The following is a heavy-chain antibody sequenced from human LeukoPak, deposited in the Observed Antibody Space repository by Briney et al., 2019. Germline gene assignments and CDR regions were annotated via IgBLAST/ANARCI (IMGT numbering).Heavy chain of an antibody. J-gene: IGHJ6*02. CDR2: ISYDGSNK. V-gene: IGHV3-30-3*01. CDR3: ARDLGGSYYGMDV. Sequence: GGSLRLSCAASGFTFSSYAMHWVRQAPGKGLEWVAVISYDGSNKYYADSVKGRFTISRDNSKNTLYLQMNSLRAEDTAVYYCARDLGGSYYGMDVWGQGTTVTVSS. D-gene: IGHD1-26*01. CDR1: GFTFSSYA.